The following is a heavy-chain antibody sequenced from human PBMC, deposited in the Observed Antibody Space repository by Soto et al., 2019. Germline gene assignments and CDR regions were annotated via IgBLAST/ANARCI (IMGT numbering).Heavy chain of an antibody. V-gene: IGHV6-1*01. CDR2: TYFRSKWYN. CDR3: AKGNNLGPKTGYAFDP. Sequence: SQTLSLTCAISGDSVSSNTASWNWIRQSPSRGLEWLGRTYFRSKWYNDYAVSVKSRIIINPDTSNNQFSLQLNSVTPEDTAVYFCAKGNNLGPKTGYAFDPWGQGIMVTVSS. CDR1: GDSVSSNTAS. D-gene: IGHD5-12*01. J-gene: IGHJ5*02.